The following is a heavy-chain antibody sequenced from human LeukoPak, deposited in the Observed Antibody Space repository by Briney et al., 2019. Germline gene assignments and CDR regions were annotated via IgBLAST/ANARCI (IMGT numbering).Heavy chain of an antibody. CDR2: IYYSGST. D-gene: IGHD3-10*01. V-gene: IGHV4-59*08. J-gene: IGHJ6*02. CDR3: AGGSGSYQGTQFGEYYYGMDV. Sequence: SETLSLTCTVSGGSISSYYWSWIRQPPGKGLEWIGYIYYSGSTNYNPSLKSRVTISVDTSKNQFSLKLSSVTAADTAVYCCAGGSGSYQGTQFGEYYYGMDVWGPGTTVTVSS. CDR1: GGSISSYY.